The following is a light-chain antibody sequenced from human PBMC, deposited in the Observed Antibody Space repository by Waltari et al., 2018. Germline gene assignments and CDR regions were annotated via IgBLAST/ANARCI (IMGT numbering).Light chain of an antibody. CDR1: SSDVGGYTY. CDR3: SSYTSSSTLVV. J-gene: IGLJ2*01. V-gene: IGLV2-14*01. Sequence: QSALTQPASVSGSPGQSITISCTGTSSDVGGYTYVTWYQQHPGKGPKLMIYDVSNRPSGVSNRFSGSKSGNTASLTISGLQAEDEADYYCSSYTSSSTLVVFGGGTKLTVL. CDR2: DVS.